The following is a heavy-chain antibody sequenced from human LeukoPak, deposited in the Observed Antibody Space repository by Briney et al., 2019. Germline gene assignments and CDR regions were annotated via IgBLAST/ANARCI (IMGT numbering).Heavy chain of an antibody. V-gene: IGHV1-2*06. J-gene: IGHJ4*02. Sequence: ASVKVSFKASGYTFTVYLIHWVRQAPGQGLEWMGRINPSTGSTDYAQEFQGRVTMTRDTSLSTPYLELSSLRSDDTAVYYCARGRGATAVTYFDYWGQGTLVTVSS. CDR2: INPSTGST. CDR1: GYTFTVYL. D-gene: IGHD4-17*01. CDR3: ARGRGATAVTYFDY.